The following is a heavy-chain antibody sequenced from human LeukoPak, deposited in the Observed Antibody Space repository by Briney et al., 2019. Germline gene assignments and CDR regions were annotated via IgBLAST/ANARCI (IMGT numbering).Heavy chain of an antibody. Sequence: GSLRLSCAASGFTFSSYAMSWIRQPPGKGLEWIGEINHSGSTNYNPSLKSRVTISVDTSKNQFSLKLSSVTAADTAVYYCARGTAMVTSFDYWGQGTLVTVSS. CDR2: INHSGST. D-gene: IGHD5-18*01. J-gene: IGHJ4*02. CDR3: ARGTAMVTSFDY. V-gene: IGHV4-34*01. CDR1: GFTFSSYA.